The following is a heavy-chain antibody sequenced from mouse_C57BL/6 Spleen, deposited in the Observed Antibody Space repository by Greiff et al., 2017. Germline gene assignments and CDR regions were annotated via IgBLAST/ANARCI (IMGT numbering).Heavy chain of an antibody. Sequence: VQLKQSGAELVRPGASVKLSCTASGFNIKDDYMHWVKQRPEQGLEWIGWIDPENGDTEYASKFQGKATITADTSSNTAYLQLSSLTSEDTAVYYCTTRDRDYWGQGTTLTVSS. V-gene: IGHV14-4*01. CDR1: GFNIKDDY. D-gene: IGHD3-3*01. J-gene: IGHJ2*01. CDR2: IDPENGDT. CDR3: TTRDRDY.